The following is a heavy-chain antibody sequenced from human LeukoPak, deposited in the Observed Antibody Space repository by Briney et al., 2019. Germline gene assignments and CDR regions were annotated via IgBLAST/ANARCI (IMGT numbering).Heavy chain of an antibody. J-gene: IGHJ4*02. CDR3: ARGTTGTTVAYGYSLDS. CDR1: GFTFSDYY. Sequence: GGSLRLSCAASGFTFSDYYMSWIRQAPGKGLEWVLYISSSGGNIYYADSVKGRFTISRDNAKNSLSLEMNSLRVEDTGVYYCARGTTGTTVAYGYSLDSWGQGTLVTVSS. V-gene: IGHV3-11*01. D-gene: IGHD1-7*01. CDR2: ISSSGGNI.